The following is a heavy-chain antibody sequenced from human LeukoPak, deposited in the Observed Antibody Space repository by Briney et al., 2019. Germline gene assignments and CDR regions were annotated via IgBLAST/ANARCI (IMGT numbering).Heavy chain of an antibody. CDR3: ARDPYDSSGYPDY. Sequence: GGSLRLSCAASGFTFSSYAMSWVRQAPGKGLEWVSAISGSGGSTYYADSVKGRFTISRDNSKNTLYLQMNSLRAEDTAVYYCARDPYDSSGYPDYWGQGTLVTVSS. CDR1: GFTFSSYA. J-gene: IGHJ4*02. V-gene: IGHV3-23*01. CDR2: ISGSGGST. D-gene: IGHD3-22*01.